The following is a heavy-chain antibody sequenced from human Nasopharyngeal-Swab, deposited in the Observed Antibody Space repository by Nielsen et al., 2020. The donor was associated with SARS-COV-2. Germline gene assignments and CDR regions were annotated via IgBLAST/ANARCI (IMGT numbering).Heavy chain of an antibody. CDR2: ISSSGSTI. CDR1: GFTFSDYY. Sequence: GASLKISCAASGFTFSDYYMSWIRQAPGKGLEWVSFISSSGSTIYYADSVKGRFTISRDNAKNSLYLQMNSLRAEDTAVYYCATPEVGFGGPDYWGQGTLVTVSS. D-gene: IGHD3-10*01. J-gene: IGHJ4*02. CDR3: ATPEVGFGGPDY. V-gene: IGHV3-11*01.